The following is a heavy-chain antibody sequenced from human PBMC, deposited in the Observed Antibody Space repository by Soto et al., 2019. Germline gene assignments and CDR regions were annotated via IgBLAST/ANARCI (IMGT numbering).Heavy chain of an antibody. D-gene: IGHD3-3*01. Sequence: QVQLVQSGAEVKEPGASVKVSCRASGYTFVNHVISWVRQAPGRGLEWMGWISASNGYTNYAQRLQGRVSMTRDTSTSTAYMELRSLRSDDTAVYYCAREGKSGYSTRGDYWGQGTLLTVSS. CDR3: AREGKSGYSTRGDY. CDR2: ISASNGYT. V-gene: IGHV1-18*01. J-gene: IGHJ4*02. CDR1: GYTFVNHV.